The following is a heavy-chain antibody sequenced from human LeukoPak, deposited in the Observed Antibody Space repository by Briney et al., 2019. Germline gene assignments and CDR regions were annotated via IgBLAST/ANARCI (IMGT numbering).Heavy chain of an antibody. Sequence: PGGSLRLSCAGSGFIFNNYAMHWVRQPPGKGLEWVSGISWNSGSIDYADSVKGRFTISRDNSKNTLYLQMNSLRVEDTAVYYCARGLRYCSSTSCSPRGYYYGMDVWGQGTTVTVSS. D-gene: IGHD2-2*01. CDR2: ISWNSGSI. CDR1: GFIFNNYA. J-gene: IGHJ6*02. CDR3: ARGLRYCSSTSCSPRGYYYGMDV. V-gene: IGHV3-9*01.